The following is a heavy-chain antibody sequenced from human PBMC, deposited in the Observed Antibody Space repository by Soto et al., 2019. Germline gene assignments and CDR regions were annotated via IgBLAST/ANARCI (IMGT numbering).Heavy chain of an antibody. Sequence: GGSLRLSCAASGFIVSSYYMSWVRQAPGKGLEWVSVIYSGGSTYYADSVKGRFTMSRDNSKNTLYLQMNSLRAEDTAVYYCARDIGSAYDYWGQGTLVTVSS. CDR2: IYSGGST. V-gene: IGHV3-53*01. D-gene: IGHD6-25*01. CDR1: GFIVSSYY. J-gene: IGHJ4*02. CDR3: ARDIGSAYDY.